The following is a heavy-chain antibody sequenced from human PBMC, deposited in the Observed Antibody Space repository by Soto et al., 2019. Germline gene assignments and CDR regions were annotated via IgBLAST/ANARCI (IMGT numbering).Heavy chain of an antibody. V-gene: IGHV1-69*12. Sequence: QVQLVQSGAEVKKPGSSVTLSCKASGGTFRSSTISWVRQAPGQGLEWMGGIIPIFPTPDYAQKFQDRVTITADESASTAYMELSSLTSEDTAVYYCTRDRDRLQLGGNYYYIMDVWGQGTTVTVSS. CDR3: TRDRDRLQLGGNYYYIMDV. CDR1: GGTFRSST. J-gene: IGHJ6*02. D-gene: IGHD4-4*01. CDR2: IIPIFPTP.